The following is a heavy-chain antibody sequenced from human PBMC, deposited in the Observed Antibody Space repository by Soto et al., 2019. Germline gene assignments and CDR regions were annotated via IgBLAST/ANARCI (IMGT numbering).Heavy chain of an antibody. V-gene: IGHV1-24*01. CDR2: FDPEDGET. CDR3: ATVGSYSSGFDP. D-gene: IGHD6-19*01. Sequence: ASVKVSCKVSGYTLTELSMHWVRQAPGEGLEWMGGFDPEDGETIYAQKFQGRVTMTEDTSTDTAYMELSSLRSEDTAVYYCATVGSYSSGFDPWGQGALVTVSS. CDR1: GYTLTELS. J-gene: IGHJ5*02.